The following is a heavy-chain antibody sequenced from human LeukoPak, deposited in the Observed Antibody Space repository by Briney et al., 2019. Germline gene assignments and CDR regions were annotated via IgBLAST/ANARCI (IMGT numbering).Heavy chain of an antibody. CDR2: IIPIFGTA. CDR1: GGTFSSYA. CDR3: TRGGYYIPIDY. Sequence: GASVKVSCKASGGTFSSYAISWVRQAPGQGLEWMGGIIPIFGTANYAQKFQGRVTITADESTSTAYMELSSLRSEDTAVYYCTRGGYYIPIDYWGQGTLVAVSS. V-gene: IGHV1-69*13. J-gene: IGHJ4*02. D-gene: IGHD3-3*01.